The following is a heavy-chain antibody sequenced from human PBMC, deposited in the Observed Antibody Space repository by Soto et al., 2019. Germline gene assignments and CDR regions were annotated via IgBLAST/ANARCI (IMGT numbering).Heavy chain of an antibody. V-gene: IGHV3-23*01. Sequence: GGSLRLSCTASEFTFRQYAMSWVRQAPGKWLEWVSAFSGGGGSTHYTDSVKGRFTVSRDNSKNILYLQMSGLRAEDTAIYYCAKDAGYSSSWQCAFDIWGQGTLVNVSS. CDR2: FSGGGGST. D-gene: IGHD6-13*01. J-gene: IGHJ3*02. CDR1: EFTFRQYA. CDR3: AKDAGYSSSWQCAFDI.